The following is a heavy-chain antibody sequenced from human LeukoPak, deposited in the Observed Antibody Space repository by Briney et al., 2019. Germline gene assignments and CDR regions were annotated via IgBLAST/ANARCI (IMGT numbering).Heavy chain of an antibody. CDR1: GGSYNGYY. V-gene: IGHV4-34*01. Sequence: PSVTVSLTCAVYGGSYNGYYWIWIPHPPGRGLEWGGEINHSGKNNLNPSLESRVTNSVDTSKNQFSLKLSSVTAADTAVYYCARGLTVSLGYCSSTSCYKPLGWFDPWGQGTLVTVSS. CDR3: ARGLTVSLGYCSSTSCYKPLGWFDP. J-gene: IGHJ5*02. D-gene: IGHD2-2*02. CDR2: INHSGKN.